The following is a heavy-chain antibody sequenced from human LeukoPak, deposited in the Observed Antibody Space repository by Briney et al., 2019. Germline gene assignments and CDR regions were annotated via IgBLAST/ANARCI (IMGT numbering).Heavy chain of an antibody. D-gene: IGHD1-26*01. CDR3: ARAPVVGPKRFDY. V-gene: IGHV4-39*07. J-gene: IGHJ4*02. CDR1: GGSISSSSYY. Sequence: PSETLSLTCTVSGGSISSSSYYWGWIRQPPGKGLEWIGSIYYSGSTYYNPSLKSRVTISVDTSKNQFSLKLSSVTAADTAVYYCARAPVVGPKRFDYWGQGTLVTVSS. CDR2: IYYSGST.